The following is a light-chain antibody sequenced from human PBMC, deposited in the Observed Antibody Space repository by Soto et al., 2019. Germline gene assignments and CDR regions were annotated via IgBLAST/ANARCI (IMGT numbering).Light chain of an antibody. J-gene: IGLJ2*01. CDR2: DVT. V-gene: IGLV2-14*03. CDR1: SSDVGAYNY. Sequence: QTVVTQPASVSGSPGQSITISCTGTSSDVGAYNYVSWYQHHPGKAPKLMIYDVTNRPSGVSDRFSGSKSGNTASLTISGLQAEDEDDYCCASHPSSNTHVVFGGGTKLTVL. CDR3: ASHPSSNTHVV.